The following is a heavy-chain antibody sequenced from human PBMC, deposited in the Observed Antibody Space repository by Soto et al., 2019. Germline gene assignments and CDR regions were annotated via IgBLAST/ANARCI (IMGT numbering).Heavy chain of an antibody. J-gene: IGHJ4*02. CDR3: ATQDVLRFLEWSKTPFDY. CDR1: GFTFSSYW. V-gene: IGHV3-74*01. D-gene: IGHD3-3*01. Sequence: EVQLVESGGGLVQPGGSLRLSCAASGFTFSSYWMHWVRQAPGKGLGWVSRINSDGSSTSYADSVKGRFTISRDNAKNKLYLQMNRQRAEDTDVYYCATQDVLRFLEWSKTPFDYWGQGTLVTVCS. CDR2: INSDGSST.